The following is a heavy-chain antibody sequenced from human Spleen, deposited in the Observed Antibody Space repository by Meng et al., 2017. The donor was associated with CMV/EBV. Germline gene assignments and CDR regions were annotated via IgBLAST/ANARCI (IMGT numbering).Heavy chain of an antibody. Sequence: EVQLVESGGXLVKPGGSXRLSCAASGFTFSSYSMNWVRQAPGKGLEWVSSISSSSSYIYYADSVKGRFTISRDNAKNSLYLQMNSLRAEDTAVYYCARERRAAAGLFIDYWGQGTLVTRLL. CDR2: ISSSSSYI. J-gene: IGHJ4*02. CDR3: ARERRAAAGLFIDY. D-gene: IGHD6-13*01. V-gene: IGHV3-21*01. CDR1: GFTFSSYS.